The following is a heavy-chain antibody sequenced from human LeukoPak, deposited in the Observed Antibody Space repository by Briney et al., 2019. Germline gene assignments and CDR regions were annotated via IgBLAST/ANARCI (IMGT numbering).Heavy chain of an antibody. CDR2: INGGNGDT. D-gene: IGHD3-10*01. J-gene: IGHJ4*02. Sequence: ASVKVSCKASGYTFTSYAIHWVHQAPGQRLEWMGWINGGNGDTKYSQSFQGRVTFTGDTFASTVYMELSSLRSEDTAVYYCARPLLMWFGEEYYFDYWGQGTLLTVSS. CDR3: ARPLLMWFGEEYYFDY. CDR1: GYTFTSYA. V-gene: IGHV1-3*01.